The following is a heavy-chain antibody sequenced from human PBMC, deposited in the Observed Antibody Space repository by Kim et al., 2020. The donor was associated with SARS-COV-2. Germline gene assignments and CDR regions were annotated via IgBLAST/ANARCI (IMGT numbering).Heavy chain of an antibody. Sequence: APSVKDRFPSSRDNAKSTLYLQMNSLRVEDTALYYCASDGPSPIPELDYWGQGTLVTVSS. CDR3: ASDGPSPIPELDY. V-gene: IGHV3-74*01. J-gene: IGHJ4*02. D-gene: IGHD2-21*01.